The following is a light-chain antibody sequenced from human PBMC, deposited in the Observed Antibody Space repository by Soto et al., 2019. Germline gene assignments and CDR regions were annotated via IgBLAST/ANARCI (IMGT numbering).Light chain of an antibody. J-gene: IGLJ3*02. V-gene: IGLV2-14*01. CDR2: EVS. CDR1: TSAVGGYNY. Sequence: QSALTQPASVSGSPGQSITISCTGTTSAVGGYNYVSWYQQHPGKAPKLMIYEVSNRPSGVPHRFSGSKSGNTASLTISGLQAEDEADYYCSSYTSSSTRVFGGGTKLTVL. CDR3: SSYTSSSTRV.